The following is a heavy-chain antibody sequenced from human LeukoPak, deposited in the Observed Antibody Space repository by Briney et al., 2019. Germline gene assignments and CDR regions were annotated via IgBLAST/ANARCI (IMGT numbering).Heavy chain of an antibody. D-gene: IGHD6-13*01. CDR1: GYTFDNYV. CDR2: ISAYNGNT. V-gene: IGHV1-18*01. J-gene: IGHJ3*02. CDR3: ARVIAAWYESGAFDI. Sequence: ASVKVSCKTSGYTFDNYVITWMRQAPGQGLEWMGWISAYNGNTNYAQKLQGRVTMTRDPSTSTLYLERRGLRSDDTAVYYCARVIAAWYESGAFDIWGQGTMVTVSS.